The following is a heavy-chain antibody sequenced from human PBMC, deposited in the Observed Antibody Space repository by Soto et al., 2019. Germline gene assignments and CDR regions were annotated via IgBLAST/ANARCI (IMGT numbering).Heavy chain of an antibody. CDR3: ARELSGKYCTDL. CDR1: GFTFSNHV. D-gene: IGHD2-8*02. V-gene: IGHV3-30-3*01. CDR2: ISYDGSIK. J-gene: IGHJ5*02. Sequence: QVQLVESGGGVVQPGRSLTVSCAASGFTFSNHVMHWVRQAPGKGLEWVAVISYDGSIKYHADSVKGRFTISRDDSKNTLSLQMNRQRVEDTAVYYCARELSGKYCTDLWGLGTLVTVSS.